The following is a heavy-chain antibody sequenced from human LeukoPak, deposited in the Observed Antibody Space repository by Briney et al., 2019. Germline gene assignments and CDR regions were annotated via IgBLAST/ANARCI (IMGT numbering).Heavy chain of an antibody. Sequence: PETLSLTCTVSGGSISSSSYYWGWLRQPPGKGLEWIGSIYYSGSTYYNPSLKSRVTISVDTSKNQFSLRLSSVTAADTAVYYCARAYYYDSSGYYYGSGKNDYWGQGTLVTVSS. V-gene: IGHV4-39*01. J-gene: IGHJ4*02. CDR1: GGSISSSSYY. CDR2: IYYSGST. D-gene: IGHD3-22*01. CDR3: ARAYYYDSSGYYYGSGKNDY.